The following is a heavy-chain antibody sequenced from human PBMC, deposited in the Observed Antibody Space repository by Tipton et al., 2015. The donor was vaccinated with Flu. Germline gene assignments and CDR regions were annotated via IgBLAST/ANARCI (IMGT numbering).Heavy chain of an antibody. Sequence: TLSLTCTVSCGSISSSSYYWGWIRQPPGKGLEWIGSIYYSGSTYYNPSLKSRVTISVDTSKNQFSLKLSSVTAADTAVYYCARVGSSGWYDYWGQGTLVTVSS. CDR3: ARVGSSGWYDY. V-gene: IGHV4-39*07. J-gene: IGHJ4*02. D-gene: IGHD6-19*01. CDR2: IYYSGST. CDR1: CGSISSSSYY.